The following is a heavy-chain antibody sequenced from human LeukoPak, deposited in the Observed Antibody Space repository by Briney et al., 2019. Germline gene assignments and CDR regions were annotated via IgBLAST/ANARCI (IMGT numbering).Heavy chain of an antibody. CDR3: AKGASSGWYAPDY. J-gene: IGHJ4*02. D-gene: IGHD6-19*01. CDR1: GFTFDDYT. Sequence: GGSLRLSCAASGFTFDDYTMHWVRQAPGKGLEWVSHISWDGGSTYYADSVKGRFTISRDNIKNTLYLQMNSLRTEDTDLYYCAKGASSGWYAPDYWGQGTLVTVSS. CDR2: ISWDGGST. V-gene: IGHV3-43*01.